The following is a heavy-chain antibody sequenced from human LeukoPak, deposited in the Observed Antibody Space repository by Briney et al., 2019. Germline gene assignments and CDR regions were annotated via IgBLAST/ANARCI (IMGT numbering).Heavy chain of an antibody. CDR3: ASRIGVPYVNY. D-gene: IGHD6-19*01. J-gene: IGHJ4*02. CDR2: IHYTGST. CDR1: GGSISSSSYY. V-gene: IGHV4-39*07. Sequence: SETLSLTCTVSGGSISSSSYYWGWIRQPPGMGLEWIASIHYTGSTYYNPSLESRVTISLDTSKNQFSLKLSSVTAADTAVYYCASRIGVPYVNYWGQGTLVTVSS.